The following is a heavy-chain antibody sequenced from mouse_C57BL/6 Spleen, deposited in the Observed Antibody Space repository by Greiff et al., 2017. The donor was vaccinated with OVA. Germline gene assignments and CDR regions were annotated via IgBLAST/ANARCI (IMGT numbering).Heavy chain of an antibody. D-gene: IGHD1-1*01. CDR3: TSTTVVATGD. V-gene: IGHV14-4*01. CDR2: IDPENGDT. Sequence: VQLKQSGAELVRPGASVKLSCTASGFNIKDDYMHWVKQRPEQGLEWIGWIDPENGDTEYASKFQGKATITADTSSNTAYLQLRSLTSEDTAVYYCTSTTVVATGDWGEGATLTDSS. CDR1: GFNIKDDY. J-gene: IGHJ2*01.